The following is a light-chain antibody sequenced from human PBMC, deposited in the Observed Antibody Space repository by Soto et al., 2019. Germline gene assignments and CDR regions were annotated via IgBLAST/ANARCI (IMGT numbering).Light chain of an antibody. Sequence: DIQMTQSPSSLSASVGDRVTITCRASQSISSYLNWYQQKPGKAPKLLIYAASSLHSGIPSRFSGSGSGTDFTLTISSLQPEDFATYYCQQSYSTPWYTFGQGTKLEIK. J-gene: IGKJ2*01. CDR2: AAS. CDR1: QSISSY. CDR3: QQSYSTPWYT. V-gene: IGKV1-39*01.